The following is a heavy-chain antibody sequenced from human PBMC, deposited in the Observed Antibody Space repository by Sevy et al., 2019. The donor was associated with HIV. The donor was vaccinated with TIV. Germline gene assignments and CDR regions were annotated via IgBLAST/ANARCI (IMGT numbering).Heavy chain of an antibody. CDR1: GDSVSTSNKF. D-gene: IGHD2-8*01. CDR2: IHLTLST. V-gene: IGHV4-39*01. Sequence: SETLSLTCTVSGDSVSTSNKFWGWIRQPPGKGLEWIGSIHLTLSTFYNPSLKSRVIIYEDTSKNPFSLRLSTVSAADTAVSYCAITQDGVGSAQGDSTSYPYAGDHYFDRWGRGTLVTVSS. CDR3: AITQDGVGSAQGDSTSYPYAGDHYFDR. J-gene: IGHJ4*02.